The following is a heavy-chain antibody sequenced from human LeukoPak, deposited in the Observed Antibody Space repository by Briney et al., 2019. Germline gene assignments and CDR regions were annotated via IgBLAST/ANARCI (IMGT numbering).Heavy chain of an antibody. CDR3: GRGGIAAAASGIDY. D-gene: IGHD6-13*01. Sequence: SQTLSPTCAVSGRSISSGVYSWSWIRQPPGKGLEWIGYIYQNGNTYYNPSLKSRVTISVDRSKNQFSLNLSSVTAADTAVYYCGRGGIAAAASGIDYWGQGTLVAVSS. V-gene: IGHV4-30-2*01. J-gene: IGHJ4*02. CDR2: IYQNGNT. CDR1: GRSISSGVYS.